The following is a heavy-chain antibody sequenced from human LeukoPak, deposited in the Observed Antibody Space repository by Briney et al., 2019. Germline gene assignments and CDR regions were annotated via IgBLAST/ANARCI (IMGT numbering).Heavy chain of an antibody. D-gene: IGHD3-22*01. CDR3: ARVKLYDSSAPPDY. CDR1: GFTFSSYA. Sequence: PGRSLRLSCAASGFTFSSYAMSWVRQAPGKGLEWVSSISSSSSYIYYADALKGRFTISRDNAKNSLYLQMNSLRAEDTAVYYCARVKLYDSSAPPDYWGQGTLVTVST. J-gene: IGHJ4*02. CDR2: ISSSSSYI. V-gene: IGHV3-21*01.